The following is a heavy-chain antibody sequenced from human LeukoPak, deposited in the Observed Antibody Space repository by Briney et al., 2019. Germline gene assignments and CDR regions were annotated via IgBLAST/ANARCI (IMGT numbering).Heavy chain of an antibody. Sequence: PSETLSLTCTVSGGSISSSFWSWIRQPPGKGLEWIGYIHDSGSTNYNPSLKSRVTIPVDTSKNQFSLKLSSVTAADTAVYWCARHMNGGSYPMDVWGQGTTVTVSS. CDR2: IHDSGST. CDR3: ARHMNGGSYPMDV. V-gene: IGHV4-59*08. D-gene: IGHD1-26*01. CDR1: GGSISSSF. J-gene: IGHJ6*02.